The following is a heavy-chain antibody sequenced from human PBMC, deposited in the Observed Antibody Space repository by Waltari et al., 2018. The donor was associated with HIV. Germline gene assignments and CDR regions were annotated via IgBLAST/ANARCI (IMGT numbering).Heavy chain of an antibody. CDR2: IYSGGTT. Sequence: EVQLVESGGGLIQPGGSLRLSCAASGFTVSSNYMSWVRQAPGKGLEWVSVIYSGGTTYFADSVKGRFTLSRDNSKNTLYLQMNSLRAEDTAVYYCARDWGMLRGEKGGYFDLWGRGTLVTVSS. D-gene: IGHD3-10*01. V-gene: IGHV3-53*01. CDR3: ARDWGMLRGEKGGYFDL. CDR1: GFTVSSNY. J-gene: IGHJ2*01.